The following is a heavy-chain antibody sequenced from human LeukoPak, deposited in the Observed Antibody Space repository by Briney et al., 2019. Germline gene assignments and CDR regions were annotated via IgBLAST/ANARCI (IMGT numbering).Heavy chain of an antibody. D-gene: IGHD2-15*01. CDR2: IKSKTDGGST. CDR3: AKVAGGKRWSDAFDI. J-gene: IGHJ3*02. CDR1: GFTFSNAW. V-gene: IGHV3-15*01. Sequence: GGSLRLSCAASGFTFSNAWMSWVRQAPGKGLEWVGRIKSKTDGGSTDYTPPVRGRFTISRDNSNNTLYLQMNSLKVEDTAVYYCAKVAGGKRWSDAFDIWGQGTMVTVSS.